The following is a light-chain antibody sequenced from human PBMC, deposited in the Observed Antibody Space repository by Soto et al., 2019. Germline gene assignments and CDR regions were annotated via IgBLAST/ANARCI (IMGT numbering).Light chain of an antibody. Sequence: EIVMTQSPATLSVSPGERATLSCRASQSFSSNLAWYQQKPCQAPRLLIYGASTRATGIPARFSGSGSGTEFTLTISSLQSEDFVVYYCQQYNNWPRTFGQGPKVEIK. J-gene: IGKJ1*01. V-gene: IGKV3-15*01. CDR3: QQYNNWPRT. CDR2: GAS. CDR1: QSFSSN.